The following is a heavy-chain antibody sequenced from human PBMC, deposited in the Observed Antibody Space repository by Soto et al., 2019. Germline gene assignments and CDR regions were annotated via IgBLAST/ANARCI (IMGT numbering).Heavy chain of an antibody. CDR2: ISYDGSNK. CDR3: ARDLSQWLAHYYYYGMDV. J-gene: IGHJ6*02. Sequence: GGSLRLSCAASGFTFSSYAMHWVRQAPGKGLEWVAVISYDGSNKYYADSVKGRFTISRDNSKNTLYLQMNSLRAEDTAVYYCARDLSQWLAHYYYYGMDVWGQGTTVTVSS. CDR1: GFTFSSYA. V-gene: IGHV3-30-3*01. D-gene: IGHD6-19*01.